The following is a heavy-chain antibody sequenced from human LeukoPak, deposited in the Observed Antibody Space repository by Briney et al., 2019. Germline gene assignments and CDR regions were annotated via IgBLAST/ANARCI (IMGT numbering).Heavy chain of an antibody. CDR1: GGSISSYY. J-gene: IGHJ3*02. CDR3: ARDTDCGGDCYAVHDAFDI. Sequence: SETLSLTCTVSGGSISSYYWSWIRQPPGKGLEWIGYIYYSGSTNYNPSLKSRVTISVDTSKNQFSLRLSSVTAADTAVYYCARDTDCGGDCYAVHDAFDIWGQGTMVTVSS. V-gene: IGHV4-59*12. CDR2: IYYSGST. D-gene: IGHD2-21*01.